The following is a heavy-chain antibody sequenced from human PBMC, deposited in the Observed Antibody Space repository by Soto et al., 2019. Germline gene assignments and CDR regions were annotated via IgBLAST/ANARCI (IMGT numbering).Heavy chain of an antibody. D-gene: IGHD1-1*01. CDR1: GGPFFWVC. V-gene: IGHV3-23*01. Sequence: GGALRISRAWCGGPFFWVCMNLVRPISGKGLEWVSAISGSGQTTYYADSVKGRFTVSRDNAKNTLYLQMNSLRAEDTAVYYCARDPLSSRNDGYWGQGTLVTVSS. CDR2: ISGSGQTT. CDR3: ARDPLSSRNDGY. J-gene: IGHJ4*02.